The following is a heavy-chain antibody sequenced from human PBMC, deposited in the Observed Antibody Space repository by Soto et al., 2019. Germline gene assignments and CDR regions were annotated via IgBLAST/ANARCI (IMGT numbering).Heavy chain of an antibody. J-gene: IGHJ4*02. V-gene: IGHV3-33*01. D-gene: IGHD3-10*01. CDR1: GFTFSSYG. CDR2: IWYDGSNK. Sequence: GGSLRLSCAASGFTFSSYGMHWVRQAPGKGLEWVAVIWYDGSNKYYADSVKGRFTISRDNSKNTLYLQMNSLRAEDTAVYYCARARAVTGYFDYWGQGTLVTVSS. CDR3: ARARAVTGYFDY.